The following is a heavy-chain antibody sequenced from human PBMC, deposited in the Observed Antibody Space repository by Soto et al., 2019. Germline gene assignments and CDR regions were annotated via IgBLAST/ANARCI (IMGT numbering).Heavy chain of an antibody. V-gene: IGHV4-39*01. D-gene: IGHD6-19*01. CDR3: ARVKAVAGITYYFDY. CDR2: IYYSGST. CDR1: GGSISSSSYY. Sequence: TLSLTCTVSGGSISSSSYYWGWVRQPPGKGLEWIGSIYYSGSTYYNPSLKSRVTISVDTSKNQFSLKLSSVTAADTAVYYCARVKAVAGITYYFDYWGQGTLVTVSS. J-gene: IGHJ4*02.